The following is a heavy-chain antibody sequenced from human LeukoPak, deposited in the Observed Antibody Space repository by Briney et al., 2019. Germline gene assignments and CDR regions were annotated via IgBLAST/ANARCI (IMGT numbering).Heavy chain of an antibody. J-gene: IGHJ5*02. CDR2: ISGDGSAT. D-gene: IGHD2-15*01. Sequence: GGSLRLSCAASGFTFSTYWMHRVRQAPGKGLVWVSRISGDGSATIYADSVKGRFTISRDNAENTIYLQMNSLTVEDTAVYYCTRRVSATRWFDPWGQGTLVTVSS. V-gene: IGHV3-74*01. CDR3: TRRVSATRWFDP. CDR1: GFTFSTYW.